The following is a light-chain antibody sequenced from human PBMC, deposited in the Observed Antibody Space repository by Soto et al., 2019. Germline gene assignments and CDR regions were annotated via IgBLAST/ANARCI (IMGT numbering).Light chain of an antibody. CDR1: SSNIGSKT. J-gene: IGLJ2*01. CDR3: AAWDDSLNGVV. V-gene: IGLV1-44*01. CDR2: SNN. Sequence: QSVLTQPPSASGTPGQRVTISCSGSSSNIGSKTVNWYQQLPGTAPKLLIYSNNQRPSGVPDRFSGSQSGNSASLAISGLQSEDEADYYCAAWDDSLNGVVFGGGTQVTVL.